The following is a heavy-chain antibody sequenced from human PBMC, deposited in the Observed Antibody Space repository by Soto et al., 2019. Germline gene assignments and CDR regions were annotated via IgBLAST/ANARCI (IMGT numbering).Heavy chain of an antibody. Sequence: GASVKVSCKASGYTFTGYYMHWVRQAPGQGLEWMGWINPNSGGTNYAQKFQGRVTMTRDTSISTAYMELSRLRSDDTAVYYCASLGYCSSNSCYKGDAYYYGMDVCGQGPTVTVYS. J-gene: IGHJ6*02. V-gene: IGHV1-2*02. D-gene: IGHD2-2*02. CDR3: ASLGYCSSNSCYKGDAYYYGMDV. CDR2: INPNSGGT. CDR1: GYTFTGYY.